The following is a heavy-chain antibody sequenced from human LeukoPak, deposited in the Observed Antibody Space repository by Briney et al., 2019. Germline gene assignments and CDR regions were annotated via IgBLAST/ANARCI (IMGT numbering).Heavy chain of an antibody. CDR1: GGSISSYY. CDR3: ARGPKYYYYGMDV. V-gene: IGHV4-59*01. Sequence: PSETLSLTCTVSGGSISSYYWSWIRQPPGKGLEWIGYIYYSGSTNYNPSLKSRVTRSVDTSKNQFSLKLSSVTASDTAVYYCARGPKYYYYGMDVWGQGTKVTVSS. CDR2: IYYSGST. J-gene: IGHJ6*02.